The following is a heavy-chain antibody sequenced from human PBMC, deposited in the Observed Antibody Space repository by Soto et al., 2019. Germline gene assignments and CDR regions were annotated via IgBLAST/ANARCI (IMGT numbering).Heavy chain of an antibody. V-gene: IGHV1-3*01. J-gene: IGHJ6*02. Sequence: ASVKVSCKASGYTFTSYAMHWVRQAPGQRLEWMGWINAGNGNTKYSQKFQGRVTITRDTSASTAYMELSSLRSEDTAVYYCAIDYCSGGSCPLYYGMDVWGQGTTVTVSS. CDR3: AIDYCSGGSCPLYYGMDV. D-gene: IGHD2-15*01. CDR1: GYTFTSYA. CDR2: INAGNGNT.